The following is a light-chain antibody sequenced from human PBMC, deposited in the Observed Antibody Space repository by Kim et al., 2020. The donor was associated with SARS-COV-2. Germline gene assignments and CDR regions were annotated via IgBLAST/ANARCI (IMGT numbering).Light chain of an antibody. CDR1: SLRSYF. V-gene: IGLV3-19*01. CDR3: ESRDMVLNNLV. CDR2: GRA. J-gene: IGLJ3*02. Sequence: SSELTQDPAVSVALGQTVTITCQGDSLRSYFATWYQQKPGQAPIRVIYGRAKRPSGIPDRFSGSGSDDTASLTITGAQAEDEADYYCESRDMVLNNLVFGGGTKLTVL.